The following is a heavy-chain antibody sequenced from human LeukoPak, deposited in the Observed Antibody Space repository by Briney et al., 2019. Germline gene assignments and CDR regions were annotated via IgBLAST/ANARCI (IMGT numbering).Heavy chain of an antibody. Sequence: PGGSLRLSCAASGFTFSSYSMNWVRQAPGKGLEWVSSISSSSSYIYYADSVKGRFTISRDNSKNTLYLQMNSLRAEDTAVYYCAKDPFDYGDYGGDYWGQGTLVTVSS. J-gene: IGHJ4*02. CDR1: GFTFSSYS. CDR2: ISSSSSYI. CDR3: AKDPFDYGDYGGDY. D-gene: IGHD4-17*01. V-gene: IGHV3-21*04.